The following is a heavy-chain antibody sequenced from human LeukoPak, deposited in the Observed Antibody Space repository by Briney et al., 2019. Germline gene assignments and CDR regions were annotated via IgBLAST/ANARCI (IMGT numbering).Heavy chain of an antibody. J-gene: IGHJ4*02. CDR1: GFTFSTYR. CDR3: ARGSYYAPYYFDY. D-gene: IGHD1-26*01. Sequence: GGSLRLSCAASGFTFSTYRMNWVRQAPGKGLEWLSYISSGSNTIFYADSVKGRFTISRDNAKNSLFLQVNSLRDEDTAAYYCARGSYYAPYYFDYWGQGTLVTVSS. CDR2: ISSGSNTI. V-gene: IGHV3-48*02.